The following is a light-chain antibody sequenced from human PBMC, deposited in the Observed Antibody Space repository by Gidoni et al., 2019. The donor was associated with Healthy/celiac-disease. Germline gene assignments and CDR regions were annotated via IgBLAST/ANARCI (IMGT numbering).Light chain of an antibody. CDR1: QCMRSW. Sequence: DIQMTQFPSFVSASVGDRVTITCRASQCMRSWLAWYQQKPGKAAKLLIYAASSLQSGVTSRFSGSGSGTDFTLTISSLQPEDFATYYCRQANSFTFGPGTKVDIK. CDR3: RQANSFT. J-gene: IGKJ3*01. V-gene: IGKV1D-12*01. CDR2: AAS.